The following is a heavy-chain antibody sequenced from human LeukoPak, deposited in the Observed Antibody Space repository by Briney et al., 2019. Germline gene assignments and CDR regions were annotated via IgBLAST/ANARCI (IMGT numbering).Heavy chain of an antibody. V-gene: IGHV3-30*04. J-gene: IGHJ4*02. CDR3: ARVRAPSRELLPDFDY. D-gene: IGHD3-10*01. CDR2: MSYVETRK. CDR1: GCTLSYYS. Sequence: GGSLRLSCAASGCTLSYYSLQWVRQAPGEGLEWVAVMSYVETRKYYADSVKGRFFVSRDTSKNTVYLQLNNLRPEDTAVYYCARVRAPSRELLPDFDYWGQGTLVTVSS.